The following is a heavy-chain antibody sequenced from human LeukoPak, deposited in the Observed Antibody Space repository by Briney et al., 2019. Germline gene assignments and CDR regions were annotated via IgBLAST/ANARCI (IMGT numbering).Heavy chain of an antibody. CDR1: GYPINSAYY. CDR2: LYHPDST. Sequence: SETLSLTCAVSGYPINSAYYWVWVRQPPGKGLEWIGSLYHPDSTYYNPSLESRVTMSVDTSRNQFSLKLSFVTAADTAVYCCARQYDSYFYYYLDLWGTGTTVTVSS. D-gene: IGHD2-2*01. V-gene: IGHV4-38-2*01. J-gene: IGHJ6*03. CDR3: ARQYDSYFYYYLDL.